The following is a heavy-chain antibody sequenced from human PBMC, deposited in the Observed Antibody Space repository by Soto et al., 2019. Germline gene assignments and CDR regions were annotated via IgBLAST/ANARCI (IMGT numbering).Heavy chain of an antibody. CDR1: GYTFTSYA. Sequence: ASVKVSCKASGYTFTSYAMHWVRQAPGQRLEWMGWINAGNGNTKYSQKFQGRVTITRDTSASTAYMELSSLRSEDTAVYYCARTSLTIFGPSNDYYGMGVWGLGTTVTAP. D-gene: IGHD3-3*01. V-gene: IGHV1-3*01. CDR2: INAGNGNT. CDR3: ARTSLTIFGPSNDYYGMGV. J-gene: IGHJ6*02.